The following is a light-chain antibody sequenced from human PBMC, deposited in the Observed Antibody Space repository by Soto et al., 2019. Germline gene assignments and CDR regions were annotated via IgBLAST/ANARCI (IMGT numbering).Light chain of an antibody. CDR2: AAS. Sequence: AIQMTQSPSSLSASVGDRVTITCRASEDISNDLGWYQQKPGKAPKLLIYAASAPQSGVPPRFSGSGSGTDFTLTISSLQPEDFATYYCLQDYSYPRTFGQGTKVEIK. J-gene: IGKJ2*01. CDR3: LQDYSYPRT. V-gene: IGKV1-6*01. CDR1: EDISND.